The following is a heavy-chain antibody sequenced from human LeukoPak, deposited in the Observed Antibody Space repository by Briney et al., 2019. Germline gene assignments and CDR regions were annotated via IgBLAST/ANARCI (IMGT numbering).Heavy chain of an antibody. V-gene: IGHV4-34*01. CDR1: GGSFSGYY. Sequence: SETLSLTCAVYGGSFSGYYWSWIRQPPGKGLEWIGEINHSGSTNYNPSLKSRVTISVDTSKNQFSLKLSSLTPADTAVYYCARFFHDYGAVNWFDPWGQGTLVTVSS. CDR3: ARFFHDYGAVNWFDP. J-gene: IGHJ5*02. D-gene: IGHD4-17*01. CDR2: INHSGST.